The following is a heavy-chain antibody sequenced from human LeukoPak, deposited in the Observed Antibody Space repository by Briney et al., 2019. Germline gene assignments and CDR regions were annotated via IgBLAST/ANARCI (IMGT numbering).Heavy chain of an antibody. CDR2: IWHDGSTK. Sequence: PGRSLRLSCAASGFTFSSYGMHWVRQAPGRGLEGVAVIWHDGSTKKYADSVEGRFTISRDNSKNTLYLQMNSLRAEDTAVYYCFFPDVTGKVYWGQGTLVTVSS. J-gene: IGHJ4*02. V-gene: IGHV3-33*01. D-gene: IGHD1-20*01. CDR1: GFTFSSYG. CDR3: FFPDVTGKVY.